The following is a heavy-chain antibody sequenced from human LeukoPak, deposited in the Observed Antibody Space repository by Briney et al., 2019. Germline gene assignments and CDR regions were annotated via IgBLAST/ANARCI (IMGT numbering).Heavy chain of an antibody. Sequence: SQTLSLTCAISGDSVSSNSAAWNWIRQSPSRGLEWLGRTYYRSKWYNDCAVSVKSRITINPETSKNRFSLQLNSVTPDDTAVYYCARDRWNPLGDYYYYMDVWGKGTTVTVSS. CDR3: ARDRWNPLGDYYYYMDV. CDR2: TYYRSKWYN. D-gene: IGHD1-1*01. J-gene: IGHJ6*03. CDR1: GDSVSSNSAA. V-gene: IGHV6-1*01.